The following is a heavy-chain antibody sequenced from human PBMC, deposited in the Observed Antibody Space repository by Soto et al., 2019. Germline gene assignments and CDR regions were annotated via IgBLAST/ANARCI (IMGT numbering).Heavy chain of an antibody. V-gene: IGHV3-23*01. Sequence: SLRLPCAASGFTFSGYTMTWVRQAPGKGLAWVSHITGSGGSTYYADYAKGRFTISRDNSKNTLYLQMNSLRAEHTAEYYCACYRLRNNFYGMDVWVQGTTVTVSS. D-gene: IGHD2-15*01. CDR1: GFTFSGYT. CDR3: ACYRLRNNFYGMDV. J-gene: IGHJ6*02. CDR2: ITGSGGST.